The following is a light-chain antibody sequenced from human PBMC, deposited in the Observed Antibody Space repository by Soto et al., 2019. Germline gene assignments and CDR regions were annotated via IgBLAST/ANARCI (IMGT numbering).Light chain of an antibody. V-gene: IGKV1-27*01. CDR3: QKYNSALRT. Sequence: DIRVTQSPSSLSASVGDRVTITCRASQSISSYLNWYQQKPGKAPKLLIYAASTLQLGVPSRFSGSGFGTDFTLTISSLQPEDVATYYCQKYNSALRTFGQGIKVDIK. CDR2: AAS. CDR1: QSISSY. J-gene: IGKJ1*01.